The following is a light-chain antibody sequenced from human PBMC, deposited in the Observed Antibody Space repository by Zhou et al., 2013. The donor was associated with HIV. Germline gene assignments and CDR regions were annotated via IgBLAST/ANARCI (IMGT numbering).Light chain of an antibody. V-gene: IGLV1-44*01. J-gene: IGLJ2*01. CDR1: RSNIGGNT. CDR2: SNN. Sequence: QSVLTQPPSASGTPGQRVTISCSGSRSNIGGNTVNWYQQLPGTAPKLLIYSNNQRPSGVPDRFSGSKSGTSASLAISGLQSEDEADYYCYSYSGIYTPVVFGGGTKLTVL. CDR3: YSYSGIYTPVV.